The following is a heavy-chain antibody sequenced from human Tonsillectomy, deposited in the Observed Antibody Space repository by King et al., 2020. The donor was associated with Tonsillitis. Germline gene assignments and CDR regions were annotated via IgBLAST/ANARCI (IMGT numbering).Heavy chain of an antibody. D-gene: IGHD7-27*01. CDR3: ARDLPRTWALDC. Sequence: VQLVESGGGLVQPGGSLRLSCAASGFTVSSNYMSWVRQAPGKGLEWVSVIYSGAGTYYADSVKGRFTISRDNSNNTLYLQMNSLRAEDTAVYYCARDLPRTWALDCWGQGTLVTVSS. CDR2: IYSGAGT. J-gene: IGHJ4*02. V-gene: IGHV3-66*01. CDR1: GFTVSSNY.